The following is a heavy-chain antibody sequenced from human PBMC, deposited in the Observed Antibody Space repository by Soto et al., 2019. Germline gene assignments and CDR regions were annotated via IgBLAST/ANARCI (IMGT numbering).Heavy chain of an antibody. CDR3: AKDRTFDRSGYYSY. Sequence: EVQLLESGGGLVQPGGSLRLSCAASGFTFSSYAMTWVRQAPGKGLEWVSAISGSGGSTYYAASVKGRFTISRDNSKNTLYLQINSLRAEATAVYYCAKDRTFDRSGYYSYRGQGTLVTVSS. V-gene: IGHV3-23*01. D-gene: IGHD3-22*01. J-gene: IGHJ4*02. CDR2: ISGSGGST. CDR1: GFTFSSYA.